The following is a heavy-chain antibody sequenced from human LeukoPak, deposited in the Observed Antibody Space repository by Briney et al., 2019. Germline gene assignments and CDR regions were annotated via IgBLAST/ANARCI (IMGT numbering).Heavy chain of an antibody. J-gene: IGHJ5*02. V-gene: IGHV4-34*01. CDR1: GGSFSGYY. CDR2: INHSGST. D-gene: IGHD3-22*01. Sequence: SETLSLTCAVYGGSFSGYYCSWIRQPPGKGLEWIGEINHSGSTNYNPSLKSRVTISVDTSKNQFSLKLSSVTAADTAVYYCARVKIVGGYYDSSGYYPPGWFDPWGQGTLVTVSS. CDR3: ARVKIVGGYYDSSGYYPPGWFDP.